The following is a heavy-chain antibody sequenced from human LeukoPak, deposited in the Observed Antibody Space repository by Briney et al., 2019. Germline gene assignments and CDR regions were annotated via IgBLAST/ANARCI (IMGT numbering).Heavy chain of an antibody. D-gene: IGHD1-7*01. CDR2: INHSGST. Sequence: SETLSLTCAVYGGSFSGYYWSWIRQPPGKGLEWIGEINHSGSTNYNPSLKSRVTISVDTSKNQFSLKLSSVTAADTAVYYCARVASTWNYRRYLFYYYYYMDVWGKGTTVTVSS. CDR1: GGSFSGYY. V-gene: IGHV4-34*01. J-gene: IGHJ6*03. CDR3: ARVASTWNYRRYLFYYYYYMDV.